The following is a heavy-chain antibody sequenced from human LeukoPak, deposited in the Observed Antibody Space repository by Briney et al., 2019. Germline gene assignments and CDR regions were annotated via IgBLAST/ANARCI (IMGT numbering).Heavy chain of an antibody. CDR1: GGSISSGDYY. V-gene: IGHV4-61*08. D-gene: IGHD3-22*01. CDR2: IYYSGST. J-gene: IGHJ4*02. Sequence: SETLSLTCTVSGGSISSGDYYWSWIRQPPGKGLEWIGYIYYSGSTNYNPSLKSRVTISVDTSKNQFSLKLSSVTAADTAVYYCAREDDSSGYYLGFDYWGQGTLVTVSS. CDR3: AREDDSSGYYLGFDY.